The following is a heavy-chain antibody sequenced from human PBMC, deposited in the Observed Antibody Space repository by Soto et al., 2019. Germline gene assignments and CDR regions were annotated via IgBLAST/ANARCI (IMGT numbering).Heavy chain of an antibody. V-gene: IGHV4-31*03. D-gene: IGHD2-2*01. J-gene: IGHJ6*02. CDR1: GGSISSGGYY. CDR3: ARDHIVVVPAASNHYYYYGMDV. Sequence: SETLSLTCTVSGGSISSGGYYWRWIRQHPGKGLEWIGYIYYSGSTYYNPSLKSRVTISVDTSKNQFSLKLSSVTAADTAVYYCARDHIVVVPAASNHYYYYGMDVWGQGTTVTVSS. CDR2: IYYSGST.